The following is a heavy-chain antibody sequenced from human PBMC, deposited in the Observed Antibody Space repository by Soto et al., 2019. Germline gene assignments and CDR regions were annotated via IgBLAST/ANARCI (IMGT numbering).Heavy chain of an antibody. D-gene: IGHD6-13*01. CDR2: ISAYNGNT. Sequence: QVQLVQSGAEVKKPGASVKVSCKASGYTFTSYGISWVRQAPGQGLEWMGWISAYNGNTKYAQKFQGRVTMTTDTSTSTAYMEVRSLRADDTAVYYCAKDAAAGLNDYWGQGTLVTVSS. CDR3: AKDAAAGLNDY. V-gene: IGHV1-18*01. CDR1: GYTFTSYG. J-gene: IGHJ4*02.